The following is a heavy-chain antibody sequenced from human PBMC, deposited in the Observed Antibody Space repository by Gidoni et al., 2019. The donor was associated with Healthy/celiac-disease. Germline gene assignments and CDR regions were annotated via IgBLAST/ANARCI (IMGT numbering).Heavy chain of an antibody. CDR1: GFTFRNAW. D-gene: IGHD3-9*01. V-gene: IGHV3-15*01. Sequence: EVQLVESGGGLVKPGGSPRLSCAATGFTFRNAWMSWVRQAPGKGREWVCRIKSKPDGGTTDYSAPVKGRFTISRDDSKNTLYLQMNSLKTEDTAVYYCTTRVYYDILTGSILFDYWGQGTLVTVSS. CDR3: TTRVYYDILTGSILFDY. J-gene: IGHJ4*02. CDR2: IKSKPDGGTT.